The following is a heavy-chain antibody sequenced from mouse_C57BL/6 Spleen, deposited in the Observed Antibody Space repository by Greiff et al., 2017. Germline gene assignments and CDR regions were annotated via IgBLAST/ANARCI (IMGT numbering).Heavy chain of an antibody. CDR3: AREGGSSGLFAY. CDR2: IHPNSGST. Sequence: QFQLQQPGAELVKPGASVQLSCKASGYTFTSYWMHWVKQRPGQGLEWIGMIHPNSGSTNYNEKFKSKATLTVDKSSSTAYMQLSSLTSEDSAVYYCAREGGSSGLFAYWGQGTLVTVSA. CDR1: GYTFTSYW. J-gene: IGHJ3*01. V-gene: IGHV1-64*01. D-gene: IGHD3-2*02.